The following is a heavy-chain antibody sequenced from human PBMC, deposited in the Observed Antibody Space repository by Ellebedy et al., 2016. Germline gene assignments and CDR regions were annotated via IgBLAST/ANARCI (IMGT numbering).Heavy chain of an antibody. D-gene: IGHD1-26*01. CDR3: AKGAHGTYYHFDV. V-gene: IGHV3-7*01. CDR2: ISPDGSEK. CDR1: GFTFSSYW. Sequence: GESLKISCAASGFTFSSYWMSWVRQAPGEGLELVANISPDGSEKNYVAAVKGRFTISRDSAKNSLYLQMNSLRAEDTAVYYCAKGAHGTYYHFDVWGQGAVVTVSS. J-gene: IGHJ3*01.